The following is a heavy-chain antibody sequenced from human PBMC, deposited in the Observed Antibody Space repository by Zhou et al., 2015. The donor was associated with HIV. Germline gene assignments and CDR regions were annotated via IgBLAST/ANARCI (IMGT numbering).Heavy chain of an antibody. J-gene: IGHJ4*02. CDR2: IIPIFGTA. CDR3: ARRGTRGVGRYRVGRT. Sequence: QVQLVQSGAEVKKPGSSVKVSCKASGGTFSSYAISWVRQAPGQGLEWMGGIIPIFGTANYAQKFQGRVTITADESTRTAYMELSSLRSEDTAVYYCARRGTRGVGRYRVGRTWGQGTLVTVSS. V-gene: IGHV1-69*01. D-gene: IGHD1-26*01. CDR1: GGTFSSYA.